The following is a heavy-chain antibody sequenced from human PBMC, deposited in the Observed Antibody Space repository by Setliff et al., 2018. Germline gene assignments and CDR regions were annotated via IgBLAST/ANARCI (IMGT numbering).Heavy chain of an antibody. CDR3: AKDRVNDGFWDFDS. CDR2: VIQVGSG. D-gene: IGHD1-26*01. Sequence: HPGGSLRLSCSASGFIFNNFWMSWVRQAPGKGLEWVAGVIQVGSGVYADSVKGRSTISRDNSKNNFFLQINNLRAADTATYYCAKDRVNDGFWDFDSWGQGIVVTVSS. J-gene: IGHJ4*02. CDR1: GFIFNNFW. V-gene: IGHV3-23*01.